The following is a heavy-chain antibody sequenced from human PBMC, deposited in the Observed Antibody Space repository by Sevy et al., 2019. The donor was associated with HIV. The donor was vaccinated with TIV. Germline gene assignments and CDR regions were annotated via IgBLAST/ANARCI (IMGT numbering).Heavy chain of an antibody. Sequence: GGSPRLSCAASGFIFDDYAMHWVRQAPGKGLEWVSGITWNSDTIGYADSVKGRFTISRDNAKNSLYLQMNSPRLEDSALYYCAKDIVVVLATSSGYFDLWGRRTLVTVSS. J-gene: IGHJ2*01. V-gene: IGHV3-9*01. CDR1: GFIFDDYA. D-gene: IGHD1-26*01. CDR3: AKDIVVVLATSSGYFDL. CDR2: ITWNSDTI.